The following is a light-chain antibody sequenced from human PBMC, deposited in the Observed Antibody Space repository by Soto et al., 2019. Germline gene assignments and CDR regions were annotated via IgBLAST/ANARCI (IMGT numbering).Light chain of an antibody. CDR3: HQYYNWPLYT. J-gene: IGKJ2*01. CDR1: QDISGN. CDR2: GAS. Sequence: EILMTQSPASLSVSPGGRATLSCRASQDISGNLAWYQQKPGQGPRLLIYGASTRATGIPARFSGSGSGTDFTLTIRSLQSEDIAVYYCHQYYNWPLYTFGRGTRLEI. V-gene: IGKV3-15*01.